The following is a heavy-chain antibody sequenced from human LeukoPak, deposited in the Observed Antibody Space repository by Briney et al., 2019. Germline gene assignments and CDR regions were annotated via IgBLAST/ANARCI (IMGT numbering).Heavy chain of an antibody. CDR1: GFTFSNSA. CDR3: ARSTEWFADY. J-gene: IGHJ4*02. D-gene: IGHD3-3*01. Sequence: GGSLRLSCAASGFTFSNSAMTWVRQTPGEGLEWVSAISGSGGDTVYTDSVKGRFAISRDNAKKLVFLDLSNLRVDDTAMYYCARSTEWFADYWGQGTLVTVSS. CDR2: ISGSGGDT. V-gene: IGHV3-23*01.